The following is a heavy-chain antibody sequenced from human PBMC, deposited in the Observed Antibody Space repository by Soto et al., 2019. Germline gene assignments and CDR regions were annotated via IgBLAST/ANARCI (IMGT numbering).Heavy chain of an antibody. CDR1: GFTFSNAW. V-gene: IGHV3-15*04. CDR2: IESKTDGGTT. CDR3: TTDGSIVVVPAHLLRGGFDWYFDL. Sequence: GGSLRRSCAASGFTFSNAWMSWVRQAPGKWLEWVGRIESKTDGGTTDYAAPVKGRFTISRDDSKNTLYLQMNSLKTEDTAVYYCTTDGSIVVVPAHLLRGGFDWYFDLWGRGTLVTVSS. J-gene: IGHJ2*01. D-gene: IGHD2-2*01.